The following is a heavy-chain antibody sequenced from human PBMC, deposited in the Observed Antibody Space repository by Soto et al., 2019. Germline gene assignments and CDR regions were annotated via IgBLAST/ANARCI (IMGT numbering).Heavy chain of an antibody. D-gene: IGHD4-17*01. Sequence: EVQLVESGGGLVQPGGSLRLSCAASGFTFSSYGMSWVRQAPGKGLEWVANIKQDGSEKYYVDSVKGRFTISRDNAKNSVYLQMNSLRAEDTAVYYCARARDYGPLWGQGTLVTVSS. J-gene: IGHJ4*02. V-gene: IGHV3-7*04. CDR2: IKQDGSEK. CDR3: ARARDYGPL. CDR1: GFTFSSYG.